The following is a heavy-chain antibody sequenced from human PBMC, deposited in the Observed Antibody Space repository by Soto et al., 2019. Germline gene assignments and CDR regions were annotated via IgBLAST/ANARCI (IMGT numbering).Heavy chain of an antibody. CDR1: GGTFSSYA. Sequence: ASVKVSCKASGGTFSSYAISWVRQAPGQRLEWMGWINAGNGNTKYSQKFQGRVTITRDTSASTAYMELSSLRSEDTAVYYCAGQLVGVDYYYGMDVWGQGTTVTVSS. J-gene: IGHJ6*02. CDR3: AGQLVGVDYYYGMDV. CDR2: INAGNGNT. V-gene: IGHV1-3*01. D-gene: IGHD6-6*01.